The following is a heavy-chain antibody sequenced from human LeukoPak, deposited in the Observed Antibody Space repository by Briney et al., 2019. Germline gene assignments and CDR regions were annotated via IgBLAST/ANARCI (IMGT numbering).Heavy chain of an antibody. V-gene: IGHV1-69*05. D-gene: IGHD6-13*01. CDR1: GGTFSSYA. CDR2: IIPIFGTA. Sequence: SVKVSCKASGGTFSSYAISWVRQAPGQGLEWMGGIIPIFGTANYAQKFQSRVTITTDESTSTAYMELSSLRSEDTAVYYCAVLQRRAAADNYWGQGTLVTVSS. J-gene: IGHJ4*02. CDR3: AVLQRRAAADNY.